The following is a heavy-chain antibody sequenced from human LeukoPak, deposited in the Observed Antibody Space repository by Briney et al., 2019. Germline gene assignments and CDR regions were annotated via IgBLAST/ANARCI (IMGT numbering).Heavy chain of an antibody. V-gene: IGHV4-39*01. D-gene: IGHD3-3*01. CDR1: GGSISSSSYY. CDR2: IYYSGST. J-gene: IGHJ4*02. CDR3: ARHPPYYDFWSGYWSIEPFDY. Sequence: SETLSLTCTVSGGSISSSSYYWGWIRQPPGKGLGWVGSIYYSGSTYYNPSLKSRVTISVDTSKNQFSLKLSPVTAADTAVYYCARHPPYYDFWSGYWSIEPFDYWGQGTLVTVSS.